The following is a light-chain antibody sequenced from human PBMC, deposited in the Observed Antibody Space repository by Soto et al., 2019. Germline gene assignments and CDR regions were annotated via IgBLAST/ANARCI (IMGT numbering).Light chain of an antibody. CDR2: GAS. CDR1: QSVDIN. V-gene: IGKV3-15*01. Sequence: EIFLPQPHATLSGSPAAGATPSSMASQSVDINLAWYQQKAGQAPRLLVYGASTKATDMPGRFSGRGSGTEFTLTINNLQSEDFAVYYCQQYRNWPRTFDQGTKV. CDR3: QQYRNWPRT. J-gene: IGKJ1*01.